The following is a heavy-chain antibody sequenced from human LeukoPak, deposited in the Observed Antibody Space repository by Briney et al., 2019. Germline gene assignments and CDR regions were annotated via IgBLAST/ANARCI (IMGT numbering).Heavy chain of an antibody. CDR3: ARVTSGYCSGGSCYYYYYMDV. CDR2: ISSSGSTI. D-gene: IGHD2-15*01. Sequence: PGGSLRLSCAASGFTFSSYWMSWVRQAPGKGLEWVSYISSSGSTIYYADSVKGRFTISRDNAKNSLYLQMNSLRAEDMAVYYCARVTSGYCSGGSCYYYYYMDVWGKGTTVTVSS. V-gene: IGHV3-48*04. J-gene: IGHJ6*03. CDR1: GFTFSSYW.